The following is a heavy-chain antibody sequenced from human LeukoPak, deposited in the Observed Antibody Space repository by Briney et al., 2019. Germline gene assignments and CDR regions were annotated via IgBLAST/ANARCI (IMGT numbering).Heavy chain of an antibody. V-gene: IGHV4-59*01. J-gene: IGHJ4*02. Sequence: PSETLSPTCTLSGGSISNYYWCWVRQPPGKGLEWIGYIYYSGSTNSNPSLKSRVTISSDTSKNQFSLKLSSVTAADTAVYYCARAGQFISARPITFDYWGQGTLVTVSS. CDR2: IYYSGST. CDR3: ARAGQFISARPITFDY. CDR1: GGSISNYY. D-gene: IGHD6-6*01.